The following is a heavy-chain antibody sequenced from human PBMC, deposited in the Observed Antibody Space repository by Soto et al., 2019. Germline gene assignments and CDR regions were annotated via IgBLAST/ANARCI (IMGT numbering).Heavy chain of an antibody. D-gene: IGHD2-21*01. V-gene: IGHV3-7*05. CDR1: GFTFSSYW. CDR2: IKQDGSEK. Sequence: GGSLRLSCAASGFTFSSYWMSWVRQAPGKGLEWVANIKQDGSEKYYVDSVKGRFTISRDNAKNSLYLQMNSLRAEDTAVYYCARVAPYCGGDCYAYFDYWGQGTLVTVSS. CDR3: ARVAPYCGGDCYAYFDY. J-gene: IGHJ4*02.